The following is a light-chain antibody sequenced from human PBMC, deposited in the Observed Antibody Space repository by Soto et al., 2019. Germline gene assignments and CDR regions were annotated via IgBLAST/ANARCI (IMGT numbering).Light chain of an antibody. Sequence: EIVLTQSPGTLSLSPGERATLSCRASQSVSSAYFAWYQHKPGQAPRLLIYGASTRASGIPDRFSGSGSGTDFTLSISRLEPEDFAVYYCQQYGSSPRTFGQGTKVDIK. CDR2: GAS. J-gene: IGKJ1*01. V-gene: IGKV3-20*01. CDR1: QSVSSAY. CDR3: QQYGSSPRT.